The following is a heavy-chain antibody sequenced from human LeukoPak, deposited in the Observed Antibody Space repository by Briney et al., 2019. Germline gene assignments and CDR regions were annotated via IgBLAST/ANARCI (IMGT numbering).Heavy chain of an antibody. CDR1: AFPFSTYV. J-gene: IGHJ4*02. CDR3: AKGGLTTPLHY. Sequence: GGSLRLSCAASAFPFSTYVMSWVRQAPGGRLEWISSISGDGARTYYTNSVKGRLTISRDNPKNTLFLQVNSLRVEDTAVYYCAKGGLTTPLHYWGQGTLVTVSS. CDR2: ISGDGART. D-gene: IGHD1-14*01. V-gene: IGHV3-23*01.